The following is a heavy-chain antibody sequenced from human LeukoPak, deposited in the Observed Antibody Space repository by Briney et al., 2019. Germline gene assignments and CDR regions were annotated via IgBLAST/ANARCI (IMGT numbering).Heavy chain of an antibody. V-gene: IGHV3-48*04. Sequence: GGSLRLSCAASGFTFSTYSMNWVRQAPGKGLEWVSYISSSGSTIYYADSVKGRFTISRDNAKNSLYLQMNSLRAEDTAVYYCARVEGGATFFDYWGQGTLVTVSS. CDR2: ISSSGSTI. J-gene: IGHJ4*02. CDR1: GFTFSTYS. D-gene: IGHD1-26*01. CDR3: ARVEGGATFFDY.